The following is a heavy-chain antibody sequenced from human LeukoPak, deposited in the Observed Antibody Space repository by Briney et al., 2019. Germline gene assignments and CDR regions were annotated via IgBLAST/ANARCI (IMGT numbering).Heavy chain of an antibody. D-gene: IGHD3-16*01. CDR1: GYTFTSYG. CDR3: ARATGTWGHDGFDI. J-gene: IGHJ3*02. Sequence: GASVKVSCKAYGYTFTSYGISWVRQAPGQGLEWVGWISGYSGNTHYAQRLQGRVTMTTDTSTTRSYMELRSLRSDDTAVYYCARATGTWGHDGFDIWGQGTMVTVSS. V-gene: IGHV1-18*01. CDR2: ISGYSGNT.